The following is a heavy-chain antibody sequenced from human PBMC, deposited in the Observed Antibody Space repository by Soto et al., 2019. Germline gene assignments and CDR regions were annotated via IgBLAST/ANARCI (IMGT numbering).Heavy chain of an antibody. D-gene: IGHD2-2*01. CDR1: GFTFSSYW. V-gene: IGHV3-74*01. J-gene: IGHJ4*02. CDR3: ERGGVED. Sequence: VGSLRLSCASYGFTFSSYWMYCVRQAPGKGLVWIAGIKGDESSTSYADSVKGRLTISRDNAKNMVYLQVANMTAEDTAVYYCERGGVEDWGQGTMVPVSS. CDR2: IKGDESST.